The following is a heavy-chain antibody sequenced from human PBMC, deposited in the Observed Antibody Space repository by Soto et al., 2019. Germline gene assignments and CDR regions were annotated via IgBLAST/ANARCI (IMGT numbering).Heavy chain of an antibody. CDR3: ARAYGSGSYYRAQSYYYYGMDV. D-gene: IGHD3-10*01. V-gene: IGHV1-69*06. CDR2: IIPIFGTA. CDR1: GGTFSSYA. Sequence: SVKVSCNASGGTFSSYAISWVRQAPGQGLEWMGGIIPIFGTANYAQKFQGRVTITADKSTSTAYMELSSLRSEDTAVYYCARAYGSGSYYRAQSYYYYGMDVWGQGTTVTVSS. J-gene: IGHJ6*02.